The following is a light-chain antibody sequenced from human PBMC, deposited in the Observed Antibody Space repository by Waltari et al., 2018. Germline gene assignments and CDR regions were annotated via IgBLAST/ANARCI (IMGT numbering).Light chain of an antibody. CDR1: SLRSYY. J-gene: IGLJ2*01. V-gene: IGLV3-19*01. CDR2: GKN. Sequence: SSELTQDPAVSVALGQTVRITCQRDSLRSYYASWYQQKPGQAPVLVIYGKNNRPSGIPDRFSGSSSGNTASLTSTGAQAEDEADYYCNSRDSSGNHVVFGGGTKLTVL. CDR3: NSRDSSGNHVV.